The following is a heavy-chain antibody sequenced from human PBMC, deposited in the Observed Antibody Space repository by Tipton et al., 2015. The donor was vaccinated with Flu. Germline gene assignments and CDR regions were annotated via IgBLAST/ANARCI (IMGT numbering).Heavy chain of an antibody. CDR2: IKQDGSEK. CDR3: ARGGEGYDILTGYYRGRWFDP. Sequence: SLRLSCAASGFTFSSYWMSWVRQAPGKGLEWVANIKQDGSEKYYVDSVKGRFTISRDNAKNSLYLQMNSLRAEDTAVYYCARGGEGYDILTGYYRGRWFDPWGQGTLVTVSS. D-gene: IGHD3-9*01. J-gene: IGHJ5*02. CDR1: GFTFSSYW. V-gene: IGHV3-7*01.